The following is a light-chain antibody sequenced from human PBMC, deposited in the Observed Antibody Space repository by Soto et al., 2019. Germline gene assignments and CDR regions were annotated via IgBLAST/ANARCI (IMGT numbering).Light chain of an antibody. J-gene: IGKJ1*01. CDR1: QDISTW. CDR3: QHYNSYSEA. V-gene: IGKV1-5*01. CDR2: DAS. Sequence: DIQMTQSPSTLSASVGDRVTITCRASQDISTWLAWYQQRPGKAPHLLIYDASRLQSGVPSRFTGSGSGTEFTLTISSLQPDDFATYYCQHYNSYSEAFGQGTKVEIK.